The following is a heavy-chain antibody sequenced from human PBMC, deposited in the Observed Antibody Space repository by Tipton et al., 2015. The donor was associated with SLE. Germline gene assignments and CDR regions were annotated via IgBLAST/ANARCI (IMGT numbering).Heavy chain of an antibody. J-gene: IGHJ5*01. CDR2: MHHNGST. D-gene: IGHD1-1*01. CDR3: ATGHFDF. V-gene: IGHV4-38-2*02. Sequence: TLSLTCTVSLYSIGSGFYWDWVRQAPGKGLEWVATMHHNGSTYYNPSLGSRVAVSMDTSRNQFSLRLKSVTAADTAVYYCATGHFDFWGQGRLVTVSS. CDR1: LYSIGSGFY.